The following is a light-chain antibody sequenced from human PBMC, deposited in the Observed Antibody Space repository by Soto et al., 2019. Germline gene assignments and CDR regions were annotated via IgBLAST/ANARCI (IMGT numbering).Light chain of an antibody. Sequence: EIVLTQSPATLSLSPGERATLSCRASQSVSSYLAWYQQKPGQAPRLLIYAASNRATGIPARFSGSGSGTDFTLTISSLEPEDFAIYYCQQRSLYPWTFGQGTKVEIK. J-gene: IGKJ1*01. CDR1: QSVSSY. V-gene: IGKV3-11*01. CDR2: AAS. CDR3: QQRSLYPWT.